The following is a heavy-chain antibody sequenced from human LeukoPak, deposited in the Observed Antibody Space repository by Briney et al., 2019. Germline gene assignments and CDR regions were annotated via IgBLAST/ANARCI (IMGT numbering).Heavy chain of an antibody. D-gene: IGHD6-13*01. V-gene: IGHV4-34*01. CDR2: INHSGST. Sequence: PSETLSLTCAVYGGSFSGYYWSWIRQPPGKGLEWIGEINHSGSTNYNPSLKSRVTISVDTSKNQFSLKLSSVTAADTAVYYCARRYSSSWYNAGYFQHWGQGTLVTVSS. CDR3: ARRYSSSWYNAGYFQH. CDR1: GGSFSGYY. J-gene: IGHJ1*01.